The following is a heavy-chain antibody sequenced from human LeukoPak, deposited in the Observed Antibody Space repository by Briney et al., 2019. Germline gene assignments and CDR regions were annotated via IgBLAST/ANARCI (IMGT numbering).Heavy chain of an antibody. CDR1: GGSITSSSYY. Sequence: PSETLSLTCTVSGGSITSSSYYWGWIRQPPGKGLEWIGSIYYSGSTYYNPSLKSRVTISVDTSKNQFSLKLSSVTAADTAVYYCARRPYSRNWFDPWGQGTLVTVFS. CDR2: IYYSGST. D-gene: IGHD2-21*01. J-gene: IGHJ5*02. V-gene: IGHV4-39*01. CDR3: ARRPYSRNWFDP.